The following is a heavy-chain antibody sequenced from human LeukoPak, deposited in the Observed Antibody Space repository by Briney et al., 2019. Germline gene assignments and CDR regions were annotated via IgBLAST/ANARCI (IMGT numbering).Heavy chain of an antibody. CDR3: AREGPPYSSSFDY. Sequence: PSETLSLTCTVSGGSISSSSYYWGWIRQPPGKGLEWIGSIYYSGSTYYNPSLKSRVTISVDTSKNQFSLKPSSVTAADTAVYYCAREGPPYSSSFDYWGQGTLVTVSS. CDR1: GGSISSSSYY. CDR2: IYYSGST. V-gene: IGHV4-39*07. J-gene: IGHJ4*02. D-gene: IGHD6-6*01.